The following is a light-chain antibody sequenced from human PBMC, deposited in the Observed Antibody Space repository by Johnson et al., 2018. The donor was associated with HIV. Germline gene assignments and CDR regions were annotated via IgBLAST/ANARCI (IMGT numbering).Light chain of an antibody. CDR1: SSNIGNND. V-gene: IGLV1-51*01. CDR2: AND. CDR3: GTWDSSLSVYV. J-gene: IGLJ1*01. Sequence: QAVLTQPPSVSAAPGQKVTISCSGSSSNIGNNDVSWYQRLPGTAPKVLISANDKRPSDIPDRFSDSQSGTSAPMDITGLQTGDEADYYCGTWDSSLSVYVFATGTKVTVL.